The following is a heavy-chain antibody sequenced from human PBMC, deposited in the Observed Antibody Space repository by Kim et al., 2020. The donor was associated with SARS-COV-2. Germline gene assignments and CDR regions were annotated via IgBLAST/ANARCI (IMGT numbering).Heavy chain of an antibody. CDR1: GGSISSYY. D-gene: IGHD3-9*01. Sequence: SETLSLTCTVSGGSISSYYWSWIRQPPGKGLEWIGYIYYSGSTNYNPSLMSRVTISVDTSKNQFSLKLSSVTAADTAVYYCARDSTYYDILTGYERNWYFALSGRGTLVTVSS. J-gene: IGHJ2*01. CDR2: IYYSGST. CDR3: ARDSTYYDILTGYERNWYFAL. V-gene: IGHV4-59*01.